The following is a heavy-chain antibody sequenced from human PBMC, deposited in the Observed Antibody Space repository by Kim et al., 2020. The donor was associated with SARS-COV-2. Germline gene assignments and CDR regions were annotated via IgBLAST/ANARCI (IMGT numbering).Heavy chain of an antibody. V-gene: IGHV3-7*03. CDR2: TEK. D-gene: IGHD3-16*02. J-gene: IGHJ4*02. CDR3: ARDIGRIVGY. Sequence: TEKSYVNSVKGRVTISRDNAKNSLYLQMNSLRADDAAVYYGARDIGRIVGYWGQGTLVTVSS.